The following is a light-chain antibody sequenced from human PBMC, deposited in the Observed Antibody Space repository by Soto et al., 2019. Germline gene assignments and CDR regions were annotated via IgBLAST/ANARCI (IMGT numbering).Light chain of an antibody. CDR3: QQSHTSPYT. V-gene: IGKV1-39*01. CDR2: AAY. CDR1: QSINIY. Sequence: DIQKTQAPSSLSASVGDIVAITCRASQSINIYLNWYQQRPGRAPKLLIYAAYNLQSGVPSRVSGDGVGTHFTLTISGLQPDEFATYHCQQSHTSPYTFGQGTRLEIK. J-gene: IGKJ5*01.